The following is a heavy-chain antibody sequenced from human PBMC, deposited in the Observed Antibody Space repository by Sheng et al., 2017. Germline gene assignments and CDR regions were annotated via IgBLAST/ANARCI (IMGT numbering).Heavy chain of an antibody. CDR3: ARAPPYSSSWANWNDASSDY. J-gene: IGHJ4*02. Sequence: QVQLVQSGAEVKKPGASVKVSCKASGYTFTSYGISWVRQAPGQGLEWMGWISAYNGNTNYAQKLQGRVTMTTDTSTSTAYMELRSLRSDDTAVYYCARAPPYSSSWANWNDASSDYWGQGTLVTVSS. CDR1: GYTFTSYG. V-gene: IGHV1-18*01. D-gene: IGHD6-13*01. CDR2: ISAYNGNT.